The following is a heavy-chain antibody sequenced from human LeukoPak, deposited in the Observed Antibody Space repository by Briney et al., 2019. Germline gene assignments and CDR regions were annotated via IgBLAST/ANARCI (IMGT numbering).Heavy chain of an antibody. CDR1: GYTFTSYG. V-gene: IGHV1-69*13. CDR2: IIPIFGTA. D-gene: IGHD4-17*01. CDR3: ARRSTVTTGPIYYYYGMDV. Sequence: SVKVSCKASGYTFTSYGISWVRQAPGQGLEWMGGIIPIFGTANYAQKFQGRVTITADESTSTAYMELSSLRSEDTAVYYCARRSTVTTGPIYYYYGMDVWGQGTTVTVSS. J-gene: IGHJ6*02.